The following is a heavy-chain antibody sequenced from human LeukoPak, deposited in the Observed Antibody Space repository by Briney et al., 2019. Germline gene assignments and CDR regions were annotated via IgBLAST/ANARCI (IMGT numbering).Heavy chain of an antibody. D-gene: IGHD3-3*01. Sequence: SETLSLTCTVSGGSISSYFWSWIRQPPGKGLEWIGYIYYSGSTNYNPSLKSRVTISVDTSKNQFSLKLSSVTAADTAVYYCARHPRYGDGYYLWGQGTLVTVSS. V-gene: IGHV4-59*08. J-gene: IGHJ4*02. CDR3: ARHPRYGDGYYL. CDR2: IYYSGST. CDR1: GGSISSYF.